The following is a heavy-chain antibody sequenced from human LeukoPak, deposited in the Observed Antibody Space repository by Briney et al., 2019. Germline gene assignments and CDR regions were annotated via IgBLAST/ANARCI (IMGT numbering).Heavy chain of an antibody. CDR1: GGSISSGDYY. Sequence: KPSQTLSLTCTVSGGSISSGDYYWSWIRQPPGKGLEWIGYINYSGSTYYNPSPKSRVTISVDTSKNQFSLKLSSVTAADTAVYYCARERRVANDLYYYYYYYMDVWGKGTTVTVSS. CDR3: ARERRVANDLYYYYYYYMDV. CDR2: INYSGST. J-gene: IGHJ6*03. D-gene: IGHD3/OR15-3a*01. V-gene: IGHV4-30-4*08.